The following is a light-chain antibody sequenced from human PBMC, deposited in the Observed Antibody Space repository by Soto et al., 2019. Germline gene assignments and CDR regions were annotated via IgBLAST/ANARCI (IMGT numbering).Light chain of an antibody. CDR3: CSYTNSSTYV. Sequence: QSALTQPASVSGSPGQSIAISCTGTSSDVGGYNYVSWYQQHPGKAPKLMIYDVSNRTTGVSNRFSGSKSGNTASLTISGLQAEDEADYYCCSYTNSSTYVFGTGSKLTV. J-gene: IGLJ1*01. CDR2: DVS. V-gene: IGLV2-14*03. CDR1: SSDVGGYNY.